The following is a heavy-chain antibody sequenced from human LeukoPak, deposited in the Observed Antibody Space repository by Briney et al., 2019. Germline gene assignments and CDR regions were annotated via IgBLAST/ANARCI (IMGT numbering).Heavy chain of an antibody. J-gene: IGHJ3*02. CDR1: GFTFSSYA. CDR3: AKLGIWSLKTFDI. D-gene: IGHD2-8*01. V-gene: IGHV3-23*01. Sequence: GVSLRLSCAASGFTFSSYAMSWVRQAPGKGLEWVSAISGSGGSTYYADSVKGRFTISRDNSKNTLYLQMNGLRAEDTTVYYCAKLGIWSLKTFDIWGQGTMVTVSS. CDR2: ISGSGGST.